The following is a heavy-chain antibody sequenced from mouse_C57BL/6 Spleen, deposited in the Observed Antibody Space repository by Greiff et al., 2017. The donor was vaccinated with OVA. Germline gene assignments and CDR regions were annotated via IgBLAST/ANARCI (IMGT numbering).Heavy chain of an antibody. CDR2: INPSNGGT. D-gene: IGHD2-4*01. CDR1: GYTFTSYW. CDR3: ARSPLRRGADAMDY. Sequence: QVQLQQSGAELVRPGASVKLSCKASGYTFTSYWMHWVKQRPGQGLEWIGNINPSNGGTNYNEKFKSKATLTVDKSSSTAYMQLSSLTSEDSAVYYCARSPLRRGADAMDYWGQGTSVTVSS. V-gene: IGHV1-53*01. J-gene: IGHJ4*01.